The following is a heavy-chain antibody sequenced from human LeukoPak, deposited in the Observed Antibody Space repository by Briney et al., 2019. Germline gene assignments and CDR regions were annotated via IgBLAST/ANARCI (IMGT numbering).Heavy chain of an antibody. CDR3: ARGKMLVRGVIISYYFDY. D-gene: IGHD3-10*01. V-gene: IGHV4-4*02. CDR1: GGSISSSNW. CDR2: IYHSGST. Sequence: NPSETLSLTCAVSGGSISSSNWWSWVRQPPGKGLEWIGEIYHSGSTNYNPSLKSRVTISVDKSKNQFSLKLSSVTAADTAVYYCARGKMLVRGVIISYYFDYWGQGTLVTVSS. J-gene: IGHJ4*02.